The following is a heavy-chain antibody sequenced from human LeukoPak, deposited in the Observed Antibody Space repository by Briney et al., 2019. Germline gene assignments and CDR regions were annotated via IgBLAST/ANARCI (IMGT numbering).Heavy chain of an antibody. V-gene: IGHV3-21*04. CDR2: ISSSSSYI. CDR3: AKDFADIVVVTAVTYWYFDL. Sequence: GGSLRLSCAASGFTFSSYSMNWVRQAPGKGLEWVSSISSSSSYIYYADSVKGRFTISRDNAKNSLYLQMNSLRAEDTAVYYCAKDFADIVVVTAVTYWYFDLWGRGTLVTVSS. J-gene: IGHJ2*01. CDR1: GFTFSSYS. D-gene: IGHD2-21*02.